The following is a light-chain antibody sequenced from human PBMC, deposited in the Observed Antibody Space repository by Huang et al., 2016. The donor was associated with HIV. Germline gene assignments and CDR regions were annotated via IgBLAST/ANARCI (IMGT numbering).Light chain of an antibody. Sequence: EIVLTQSPATLSLSPGERATLSCRASQSVSSYLAWYQQKPGQAPRLLIYEASNRATGIPARFSGSGPGTDFTLTISSLEPEDFAVYYCQQRSNWHPDTFGQGTKLEIK. CDR3: QQRSNWHPDT. J-gene: IGKJ2*01. CDR2: EAS. CDR1: QSVSSY. V-gene: IGKV3D-11*02.